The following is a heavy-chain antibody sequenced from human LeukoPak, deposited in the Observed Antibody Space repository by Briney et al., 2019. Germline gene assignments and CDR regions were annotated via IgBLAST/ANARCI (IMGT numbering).Heavy chain of an antibody. V-gene: IGHV5-51*01. J-gene: IGHJ5*02. CDR3: AIAVAGLHKGFDP. CDR2: IYPGDSDT. Sequence: GESLKISCKGSGYSFTSYWIGWVRQMPGKGLEWMGIIYPGDSDTRYSPSFQGQVTISADKSIGTAYLQWSSLKASDTAMYYCAIAVAGLHKGFDPWGQGTLVTVSS. CDR1: GYSFTSYW. D-gene: IGHD6-19*01.